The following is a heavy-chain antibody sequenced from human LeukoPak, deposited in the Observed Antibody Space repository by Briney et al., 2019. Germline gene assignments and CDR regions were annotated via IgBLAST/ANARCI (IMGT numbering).Heavy chain of an antibody. V-gene: IGHV3-74*01. CDR2: ISTDGTST. J-gene: IGHJ4*02. CDR3: AGCGGDCYSPDS. Sequence: GRSLRLSCEASGITFSNHVLHWVRQAPGEGLVWVSRISTDGTSTSYADSVKGRFTISRDNAKNTLYLQMNSLRAEDTAVYYCAGCGGDCYSPDSWGQGALVTVSS. D-gene: IGHD2-21*01. CDR1: GITFSNHV.